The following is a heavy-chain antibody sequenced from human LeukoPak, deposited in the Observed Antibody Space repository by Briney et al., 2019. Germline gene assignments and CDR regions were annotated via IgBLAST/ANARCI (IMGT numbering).Heavy chain of an antibody. V-gene: IGHV4-4*07. CDR1: GGSISIDY. CDR2: IYTSGNT. CDR3: ARDWNKQYAFDI. D-gene: IGHD1-1*01. Sequence: SETLSLTCTVSGGSISIDYWSWLRQPAGMGVEWIGRIYTSGNTNYNPSLKGRVTMSLDTPRTQFSLKLSSVTAADTALYYCARDWNKQYAFDIWGQGTMVTVSS. J-gene: IGHJ3*02.